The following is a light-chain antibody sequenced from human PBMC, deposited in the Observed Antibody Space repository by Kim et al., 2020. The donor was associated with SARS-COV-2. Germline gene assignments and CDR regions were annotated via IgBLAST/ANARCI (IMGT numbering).Light chain of an antibody. CDR3: SSFTSSHPQL. Sequence: HSLTISCTRTSLVVGRYTYVSWYQQHPARPPHLLFSDLTHRPSGVSHRFSGSNSGNTAPLTISALQAENQAYYYCSSFTSSHPQLFGGGTQLTVL. CDR1: SLVVGRYTY. V-gene: IGLV2-14*03. J-gene: IGLJ2*01. CDR2: DLT.